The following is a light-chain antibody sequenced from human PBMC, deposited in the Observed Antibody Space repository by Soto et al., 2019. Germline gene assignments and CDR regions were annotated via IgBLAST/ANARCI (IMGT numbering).Light chain of an antibody. CDR1: QSIRTW. CDR2: DAS. V-gene: IGKV1-5*01. CDR3: QQYNSSPWT. Sequence: IQMTQSPSTLSASIGDRVIITCRARQSIRTWLAWYQQKPGKAPKLLIYDASSLESGVPSRFSGSGSGTEFTLTTSSLQSDDFAIYYCQQYNSSPWTFGPGTQVEVK. J-gene: IGKJ1*01.